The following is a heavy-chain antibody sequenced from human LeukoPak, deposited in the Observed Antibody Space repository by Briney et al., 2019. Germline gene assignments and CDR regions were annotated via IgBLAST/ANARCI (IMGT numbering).Heavy chain of an antibody. V-gene: IGHV4-59*01. CDR3: ARATVVAAYFDY. Sequence: SETLSLTCTVSGGSISSYYWSWIRQAPGKGLEWIGYIHYSGSTNYNPSLKSRVPIPVDTSKNQSSLKLTSVTAADTAVYYCARATVVAAYFDYWGQGTLVTVSS. CDR1: GGSISSYY. CDR2: IHYSGST. J-gene: IGHJ4*02. D-gene: IGHD2-15*01.